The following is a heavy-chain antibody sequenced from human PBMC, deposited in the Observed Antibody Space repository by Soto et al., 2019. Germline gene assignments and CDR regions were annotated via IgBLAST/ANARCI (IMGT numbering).Heavy chain of an antibody. CDR1: TGSVTSGSHY. CDR3: AHGDGSYYDSSGRLGFDP. V-gene: IGHV4-61*01. J-gene: IGHJ5*02. D-gene: IGHD3-22*01. Sequence: SETLSLTCTVSTGSVTSGSHYWSWIRQPPGKGLEWIGYIYYNGITNYNPSLKSRVTISIDTSRNQVVLTMTNMDPVDTGTYYCAHGDGSYYDSSGRLGFDPWGQGTLVTVSS. CDR2: IYYNGIT.